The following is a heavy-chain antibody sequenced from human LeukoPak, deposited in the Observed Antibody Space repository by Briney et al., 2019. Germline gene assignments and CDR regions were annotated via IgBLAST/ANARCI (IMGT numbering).Heavy chain of an antibody. CDR2: IYYSGST. D-gene: IGHD6-13*01. Sequence: PSETLSLTCTVSGGSISSYYWSWIRQPPGKGLEWIGYIYYSGSTNYSPSLKSRVTISVDTSKNQFSLKLSSVTAADTAVYYCASSSAAEIYYFDYWGQGTLVTVSS. CDR3: ASSSAAEIYYFDY. J-gene: IGHJ4*02. V-gene: IGHV4-59*08. CDR1: GGSISSYY.